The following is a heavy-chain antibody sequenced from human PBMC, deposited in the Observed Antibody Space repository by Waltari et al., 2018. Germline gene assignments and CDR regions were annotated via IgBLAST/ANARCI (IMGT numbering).Heavy chain of an antibody. CDR1: GGPINNSY. CDR2: IYSSGST. CDR3: ARVRAIAAGTASYYYALDV. Sequence: QVQLQESGPGLVKPSETLPLTCTLSGGPINNSYWTWIRQPAGKGLEWIGRIYSSGSTTTYNPSLKSRVSMSLDASKNQFFLRLTSVTAADTAVYFCARVRAIAAGTASYYYALDVWGQGTTVTVSS. J-gene: IGHJ6*02. V-gene: IGHV4-4*07. D-gene: IGHD6-13*01.